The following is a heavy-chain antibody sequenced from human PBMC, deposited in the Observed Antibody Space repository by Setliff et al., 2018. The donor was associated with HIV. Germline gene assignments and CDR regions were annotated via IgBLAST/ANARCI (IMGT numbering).Heavy chain of an antibody. CDR2: ISSSGSTI. CDR1: GFTFSSYE. Sequence: LRLSCAASGFTFSSYEINWVRQAPGKGLEWVSYISSSGSTIYYADSVKGRFTISRDNAKNSLYLQMNSLRAEDTAVYYCARGLGARDAFDIWGQGTMVTVSS. CDR3: ARGLGARDAFDI. V-gene: IGHV3-48*03. J-gene: IGHJ3*02. D-gene: IGHD1-26*01.